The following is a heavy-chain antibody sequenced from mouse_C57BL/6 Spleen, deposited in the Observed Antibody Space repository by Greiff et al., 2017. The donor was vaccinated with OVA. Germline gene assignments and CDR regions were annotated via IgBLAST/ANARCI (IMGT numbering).Heavy chain of an antibody. CDR1: GYTFTSYW. CDR3: ARDHYGYDGFAY. Sequence: QVQLKESGAELAKPGASVKLSCKASGYTFTSYWMHWVKQRPGQGLEWIGYINPSSGYTKYNQKFKDKATLTADKSSSTAYMQRSSLTYEDSAVYYCARDHYGYDGFAYWGQGTLVTVSA. CDR2: INPSSGYT. J-gene: IGHJ3*01. V-gene: IGHV1-7*01. D-gene: IGHD2-2*01.